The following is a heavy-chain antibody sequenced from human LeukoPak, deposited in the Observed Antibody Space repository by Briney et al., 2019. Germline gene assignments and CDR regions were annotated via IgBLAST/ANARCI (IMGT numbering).Heavy chain of an antibody. CDR2: ISYDGSNK. V-gene: IGHV3-30*18. CDR3: AKNQGYCSGGSCYMGYYYYGMDV. D-gene: IGHD2-15*01. Sequence: GGSLRLSCAAPGFTFSSYGMHWVRQAPGKGLEWVAVISYDGSNKYYADSVKGRFTISRDNSKNTLYLQMNSLRAEDTAVYYCAKNQGYCSGGSCYMGYYYYGMDVWGQGTTVTVSS. J-gene: IGHJ6*02. CDR1: GFTFSSYG.